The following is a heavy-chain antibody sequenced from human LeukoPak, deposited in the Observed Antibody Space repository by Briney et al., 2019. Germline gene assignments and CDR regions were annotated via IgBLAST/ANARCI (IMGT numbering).Heavy chain of an antibody. CDR1: GASFSTNY. Sequence: SEPLSLTCSVSGASFSTNYWSWIRQPPGRGLEWLGYVFDSGSTNYNPSLKSRVTISVDTSTKQFSLRLSSVTAADTAVYYCARLYQQSKWKYYYYYMDVWGRGTAVTVSS. CDR2: VFDSGST. CDR3: ARLYQQSKWKYYYYYMDV. V-gene: IGHV4-59*01. D-gene: IGHD1-1*01. J-gene: IGHJ6*03.